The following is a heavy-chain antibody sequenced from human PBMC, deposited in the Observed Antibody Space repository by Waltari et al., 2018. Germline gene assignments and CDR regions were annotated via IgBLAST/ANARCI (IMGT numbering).Heavy chain of an antibody. J-gene: IGHJ3*01. CDR1: GFTFSAHA. CDR3: AKRGSRRNYSDSRGAFDV. CDR2: ISRFGDIT. D-gene: IGHD4-17*01. Sequence: QLLASGGGLLQPGGSLRLSFKASGFTFSAHALPWVRQGPGKGLDWVSSISRFGDITYYADSVQGRFTISRDNSKYTLYLQMDRLTAEDTALYFCAKRGSRRNYSDSRGAFDVWGQGSMVTVSS. V-gene: IGHV3-23*01.